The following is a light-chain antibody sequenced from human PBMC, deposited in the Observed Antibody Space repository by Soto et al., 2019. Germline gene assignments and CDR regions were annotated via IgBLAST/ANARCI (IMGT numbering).Light chain of an antibody. CDR3: QSYDSSLSVV. J-gene: IGLJ2*01. V-gene: IGLV1-40*01. CDR1: SSNIGAGYD. Sequence: QSVLTQPPSVSGATGQRVTISCTGSSSNIGAGYDVHWYQQLPGTAPKLVIYVNSNRPSGVPDRFSGSKSGTSASLAITGLQAEDAADYYCQSYDSSLSVVFGGGTKLTVL. CDR2: VNS.